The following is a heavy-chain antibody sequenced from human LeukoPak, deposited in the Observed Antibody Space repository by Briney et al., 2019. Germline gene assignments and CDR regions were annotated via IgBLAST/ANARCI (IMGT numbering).Heavy chain of an antibody. J-gene: IGHJ5*02. V-gene: IGHV4-34*01. CDR3: ARGCRWSMVRDNRPYNWFDP. Sequence: SETLSLTCAVYGGSFSGYYWSWIRQPPGTGLEWIGEINHSGSTNYNPSLRSRVTISVDTSKNQFSLKLSSVTAADTAVYYCARGCRWSMVRDNRPYNWFDPWGQGTLVTVSS. CDR2: INHSGST. CDR1: GGSFSGYY. D-gene: IGHD3-10*01.